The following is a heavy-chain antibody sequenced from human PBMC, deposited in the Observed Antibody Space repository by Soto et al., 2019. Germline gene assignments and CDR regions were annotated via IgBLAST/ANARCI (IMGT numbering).Heavy chain of an antibody. CDR2: IYSSGTT. CDR3: ARERTYQLSRDDVLEI. Sequence: SETLSLTCTVSGGSITNYNWNWIRQSAGKGLEWIGRIYSSGTTYYKSSLKSRVTMSVDTFSNQISLKLSSVTAADTAMYYCARERTYQLSRDDVLEIWGLGTMVTVSS. CDR1: GGSITNYN. V-gene: IGHV4-4*07. J-gene: IGHJ3*02. D-gene: IGHD2-2*01.